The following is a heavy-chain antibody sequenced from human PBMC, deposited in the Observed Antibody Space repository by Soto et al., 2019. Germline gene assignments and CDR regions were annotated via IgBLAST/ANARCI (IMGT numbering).Heavy chain of an antibody. D-gene: IGHD6-13*01. CDR2: IYYSGST. J-gene: IGHJ4*02. CDR1: GDSISSGDYY. CDR3: ALAEGTAAEYYFHY. Sequence: SETLSLTCTVSGDSISSGDYYWSWIRQPPGQGLEWIGYIYYSGSTYYNPSLKSRVNISVDRSRKHLSLKLSSVSAADTAVYYSALAEGTAAEYYFHYWGQGTLVTVSS. V-gene: IGHV4-30-4*01.